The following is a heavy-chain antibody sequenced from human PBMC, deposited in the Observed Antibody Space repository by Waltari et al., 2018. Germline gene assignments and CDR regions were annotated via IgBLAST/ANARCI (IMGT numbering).Heavy chain of an antibody. CDR3: ARVYYYGSGSYYRPYFQH. V-gene: IGHV4-34*01. J-gene: IGHJ1*01. CDR2: INHSGST. CDR1: GGSFSGYY. D-gene: IGHD3-10*01. Sequence: QVQLQQWGAGLLKPSETLSLTCAVYGGSFSGYYWSWIRQPPGKGLEWIGEINHSGSTNYNPSLKSRVTISVDTSKNQFSLKLSSVTAADTAVYYCARVYYYGSGSYYRPYFQHWGQGTLVTVSS.